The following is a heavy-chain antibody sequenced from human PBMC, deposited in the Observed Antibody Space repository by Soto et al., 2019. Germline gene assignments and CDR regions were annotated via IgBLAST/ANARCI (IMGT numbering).Heavy chain of an antibody. CDR2: MNPNSGNT. Sequence: ASVEVSCKASGYTFTSYDINWVRQATGQGLEWMGWMNPNSGNTGYAQKFQGRVTMTRNTSISTAYMELSSLRSEDTAVYYCARSAFPTDYGDLFDPWGQGTLVTVSS. CDR3: ARSAFPTDYGDLFDP. V-gene: IGHV1-8*01. D-gene: IGHD4-17*01. CDR1: GYTFTSYD. J-gene: IGHJ5*02.